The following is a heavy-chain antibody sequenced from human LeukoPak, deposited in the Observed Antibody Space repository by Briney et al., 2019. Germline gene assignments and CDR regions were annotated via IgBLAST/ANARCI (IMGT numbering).Heavy chain of an antibody. CDR2: IYYSGST. J-gene: IGHJ6*03. CDR3: ARYNYCSSTSCYYYYYYMDV. D-gene: IGHD2-2*01. CDR1: GGSISSYY. Sequence: PSETLSLTRTVSGGSISSYYWSWIRQPPGKGLEWLGYIYYSGSTNYNPSLKSRVTISVDTSKNQFSLKLSSVTAADTAVYYCARYNYCSSTSCYYYYYYMDVWGKGTTVTVFS. V-gene: IGHV4-59*01.